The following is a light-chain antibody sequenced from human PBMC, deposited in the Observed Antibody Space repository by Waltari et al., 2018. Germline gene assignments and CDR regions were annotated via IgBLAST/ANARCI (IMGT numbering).Light chain of an antibody. CDR2: GTS. Sequence: EIVMTQSPATLSASPGERASLSCRASQSVGGNLAWYQQKPGQAPRLLIYGTSTRATGVPARFSGSGSGTDFTLTISSLQSEDFAVFHCQQYSDWPLTFGQGTKLDIK. CDR1: QSVGGN. V-gene: IGKV3-15*01. CDR3: QQYSDWPLT. J-gene: IGKJ2*01.